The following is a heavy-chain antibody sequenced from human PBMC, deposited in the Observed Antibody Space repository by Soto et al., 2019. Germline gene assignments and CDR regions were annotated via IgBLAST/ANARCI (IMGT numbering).Heavy chain of an antibody. CDR2: INPSGGST. CDR1: GYTFTSYY. Sequence: GASVKVSCKASGYTFTSYYMHWVRQAPGQGLEWMGIINPSGGSTSYAQKFQGRVTMTRDTSTSTVYMELSSLRSEDTAVYYCARGLVPIWFGELSLYFDYWGQGTLVTVSS. J-gene: IGHJ4*02. V-gene: IGHV1-46*01. CDR3: ARGLVPIWFGELSLYFDY. D-gene: IGHD3-10*01.